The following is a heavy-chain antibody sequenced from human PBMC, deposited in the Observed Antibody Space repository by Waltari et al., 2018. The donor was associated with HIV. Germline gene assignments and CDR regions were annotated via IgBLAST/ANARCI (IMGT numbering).Heavy chain of an antibody. CDR1: GFILTGHA. V-gene: IGHV3-33*08. Sequence: QVHLVESGRIVVQPGKSLTLYCAIDGFILTGHAMSWFRQTPGAGLQWVAILWPDGNTRFYAPCVRGRFSISRDNTKKTVFLQMRALRADDTGVYFCARQGNTGTYFGGHRWGRGT. J-gene: IGHJ4*02. CDR2: LWPDGNTR. D-gene: IGHD3-10*01. CDR3: ARQGNTGTYFGGHR.